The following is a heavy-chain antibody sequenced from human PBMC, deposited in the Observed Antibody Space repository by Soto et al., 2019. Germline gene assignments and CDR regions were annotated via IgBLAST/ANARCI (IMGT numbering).Heavy chain of an antibody. Sequence: SVKVSCKASGGTFSSYAISWVRQTPGQGLEWMGGIIPIFGTANYAQKFQGRVTITADESTSTAYMELSSLRSEDTAVYYCARVWSSGYYYVYWGQGTLVTVSS. CDR1: GGTFSSYA. CDR2: IIPIFGTA. D-gene: IGHD3-22*01. CDR3: ARVWSSGYYYVY. V-gene: IGHV1-69*13. J-gene: IGHJ4*02.